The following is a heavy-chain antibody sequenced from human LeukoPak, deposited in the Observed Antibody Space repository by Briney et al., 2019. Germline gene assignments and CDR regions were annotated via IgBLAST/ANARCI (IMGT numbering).Heavy chain of an antibody. Sequence: SETLSLTCTVSGYSISSGYYWGWIRQPPGKGLEWIGSIYHSGSTYYNPPLKSRVTISVDTSKNQFSLKLSSVTAADTAVYYCARGYDGSGYYYRNWYFDLWGRGTLVTVSS. V-gene: IGHV4-38-2*02. D-gene: IGHD3-22*01. CDR1: GYSISSGYY. J-gene: IGHJ2*01. CDR3: ARGYDGSGYYYRNWYFDL. CDR2: IYHSGST.